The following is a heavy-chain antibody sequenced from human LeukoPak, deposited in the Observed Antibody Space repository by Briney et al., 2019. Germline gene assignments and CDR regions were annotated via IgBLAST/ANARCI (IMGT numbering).Heavy chain of an antibody. Sequence: SVKVSCKASGGTFSSYAISWMRQAPGQGLEWMGRIIPILGIANYAQKFQGRVTITADKSTSTAYMELSSLRSEDTAVYYCARVVDDSRSDYFDYWGQGTLVTVSS. CDR2: IIPILGIA. J-gene: IGHJ4*02. V-gene: IGHV1-69*04. D-gene: IGHD3-22*01. CDR3: ARVVDDSRSDYFDY. CDR1: GGTFSSYA.